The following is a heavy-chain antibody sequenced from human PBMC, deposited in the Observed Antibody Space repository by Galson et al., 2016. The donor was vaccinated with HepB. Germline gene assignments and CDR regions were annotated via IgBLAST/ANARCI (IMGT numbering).Heavy chain of an antibody. J-gene: IGHJ5*02. CDR1: GYTFTNFA. D-gene: IGHD2/OR15-2a*01. CDR2: INAGNGNT. V-gene: IGHV1-3*01. CDR3: ARDTFRGMFDP. Sequence: SVKVSCKASGYTFTNFAMHWVRQAPGQRLEWMGGINAGNGNTKYSQNLQGRVTITRDTAARTGYMELSSLRSEDTAVYYCARDTFRGMFDPWGQGTLVIVSS.